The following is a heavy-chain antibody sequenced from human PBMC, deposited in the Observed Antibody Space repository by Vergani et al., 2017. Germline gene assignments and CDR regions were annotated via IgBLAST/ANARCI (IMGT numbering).Heavy chain of an antibody. CDR2: IYYSGLT. J-gene: IGHJ6*03. D-gene: IGHD2-2*02. CDR1: ADSISSGSYY. CDR3: ARVGMRYCSSTSCYKSRGYYYYYYMDV. V-gene: IGHV4-39*07. Sequence: QLQLQQSGPGLVKPSETLFLTCTVSADSISSGSYYWGWIRQPPGKSLEWIGSIYYSGLTNYNPSLKSRVTISVDTSKNQFSLKLSSVTAADTAVYYCARVGMRYCSSTSCYKSRGYYYYYYMDVWGKGTTVTVSS.